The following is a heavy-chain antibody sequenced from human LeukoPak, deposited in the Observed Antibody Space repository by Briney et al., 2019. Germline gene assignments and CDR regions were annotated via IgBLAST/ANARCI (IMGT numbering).Heavy chain of an antibody. CDR3: ARDSVSGGFDY. J-gene: IGHJ4*02. D-gene: IGHD3-10*01. V-gene: IGHV3-53*01. CDR2: IYSGGRT. CDR1: GFTVRSTY. Sequence: GGSLRLSCAASGFTVRSTYMTWVRQAPGKGLEWVSVIYSGGRTYYADSVKGRFTISRDNSKNTLYLQMDSLRAEDTAVYYCARDSVSGGFDYWGQGTLVTVSS.